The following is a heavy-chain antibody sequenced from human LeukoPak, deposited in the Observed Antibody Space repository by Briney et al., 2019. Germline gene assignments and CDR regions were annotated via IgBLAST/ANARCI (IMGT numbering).Heavy chain of an antibody. D-gene: IGHD3-22*01. CDR1: GFTFSNAW. J-gene: IGHJ3*02. V-gene: IGHV3-74*01. Sequence: GGSLRLSCAASGFTFSNAWVHWVRQAPGKGLAWVSRITSDGSSTSYADSVKGRFTISRDNTKNTLYLQMKSLRAEDTAVYYCARAVRTYDSSGDYLDAFDIWGQGTMVTVSS. CDR2: ITSDGSST. CDR3: ARAVRTYDSSGDYLDAFDI.